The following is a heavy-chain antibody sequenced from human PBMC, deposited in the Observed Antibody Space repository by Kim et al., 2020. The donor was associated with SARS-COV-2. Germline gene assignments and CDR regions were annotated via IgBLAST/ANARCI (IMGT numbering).Heavy chain of an antibody. Sequence: GGSLRLSCATSGFTFSSYAMSWVRQAPGKGLEWVSAISGSGGSTYYADSVKGRFTISRDNSKNTLYLQMNSLRAEDTAVYYCAKDWNWIVVVTAYAFDIWGQGTMVTVSS. CDR1: GFTFSSYA. CDR3: AKDWNWIVVVTAYAFDI. V-gene: IGHV3-23*01. D-gene: IGHD2-21*02. CDR2: ISGSGGST. J-gene: IGHJ3*02.